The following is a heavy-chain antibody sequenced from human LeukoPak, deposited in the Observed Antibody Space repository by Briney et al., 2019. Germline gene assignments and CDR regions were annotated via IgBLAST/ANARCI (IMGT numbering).Heavy chain of an antibody. CDR1: GYTFTGYY. CDR2: INPNSGGT. J-gene: IGHJ4*02. Sequence: GASVKVSCKASGYTFTGYYMHWVRQAPGQGLEWMGWINPNSGGTNYAQKFQGRVTMTRDTSISTAYMELSRLRSDDTAVYYCARGGRLGYCSGGSCPFDYWGRGTLVTVSS. D-gene: IGHD2-15*01. CDR3: ARGGRLGYCSGGSCPFDY. V-gene: IGHV1-2*02.